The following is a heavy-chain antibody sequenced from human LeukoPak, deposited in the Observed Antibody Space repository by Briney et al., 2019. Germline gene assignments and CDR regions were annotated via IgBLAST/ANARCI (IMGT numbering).Heavy chain of an antibody. CDR3: ARQSFIAGDNWNYVLNGDDALDI. CDR2: INAYDGNT. J-gene: IGHJ3*02. CDR1: GCTLSKYV. D-gene: IGHD1-7*01. V-gene: IGHV1-18*01. Sequence: SVQVSCQATGCTLSKYVITWVGQAAGKGVDEMGWINAYDGNTKIAQKFQARVTMTTDSSTNTAYMELRSLRSDDTAVYYCARQSFIAGDNWNYVLNGDDALDIWGQGTMVTVSS.